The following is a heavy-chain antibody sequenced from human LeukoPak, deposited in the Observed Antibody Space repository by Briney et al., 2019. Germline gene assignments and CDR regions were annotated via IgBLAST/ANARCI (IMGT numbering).Heavy chain of an antibody. D-gene: IGHD3-3*01. CDR3: ARVGPITIFGVVTDKKIIDY. CDR1: GGSISSGDYY. V-gene: IGHV4-30-4*08. J-gene: IGHJ4*02. CDR2: IYYSGST. Sequence: SETLSLTCTVSGGSISSGDYYWSWIRQPPGKGLEWIGYIYYSGSTYYNPSLKSRVTISVDTSKNQFSLKLSSVTAADTAVYYCARVGPITIFGVVTDKKIIDYWGQGTLVTVSS.